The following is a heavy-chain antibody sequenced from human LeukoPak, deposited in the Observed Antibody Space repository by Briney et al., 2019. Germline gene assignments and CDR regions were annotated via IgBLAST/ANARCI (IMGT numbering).Heavy chain of an antibody. D-gene: IGHD3-10*01. V-gene: IGHV4-59*01. CDR2: VYYSGST. Sequence: SETLSLTCTISVGSISSYHWTGIRQPPGKGLEWMGYVYYSGSTNYNPSLKSRVTISIDTSKNQVSPKLSSVTAADTAVYYCARGTTYYYGSRCSGLDPWGQGTLVTVSS. CDR3: ARGTTYYYGSRCSGLDP. CDR1: VGSISSYH. J-gene: IGHJ5*02.